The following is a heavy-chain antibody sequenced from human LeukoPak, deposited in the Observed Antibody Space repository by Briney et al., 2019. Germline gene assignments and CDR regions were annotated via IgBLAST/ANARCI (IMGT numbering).Heavy chain of an antibody. V-gene: IGHV4-34*01. J-gene: IGHJ3*02. D-gene: IGHD3-22*01. Sequence: PSETLSLTCAVYGGSFSGYYWSWIRQPPGKGLEWIGEINHSGSTNYNPSLKSRVTISVDTSKNQFSLKLSSVTAADTAVYYCARVLPYYYDSSGYSRRGDAFDIWGQGTMVTVSS. CDR3: ARVLPYYYDSSGYSRRGDAFDI. CDR2: INHSGST. CDR1: GGSFSGYY.